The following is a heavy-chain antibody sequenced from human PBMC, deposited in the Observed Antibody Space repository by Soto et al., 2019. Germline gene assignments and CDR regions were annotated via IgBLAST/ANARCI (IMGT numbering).Heavy chain of an antibody. J-gene: IGHJ4*02. D-gene: IGHD2-8*01. Sequence: GGSLRLSCASSGFTFSSCSMNWVRQAPGKGLEWVSFISGSGDTKYYADSVKGRFTISRDNVKNSLYLQMSSLRDEDTAVYYCAKYCSSDVCFDYWGQGTLVTVSS. V-gene: IGHV3-48*02. CDR2: ISGSGDTK. CDR3: AKYCSSDVCFDY. CDR1: GFTFSSCS.